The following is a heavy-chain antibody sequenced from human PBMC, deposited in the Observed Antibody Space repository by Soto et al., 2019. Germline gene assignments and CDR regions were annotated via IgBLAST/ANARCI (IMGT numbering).Heavy chain of an antibody. V-gene: IGHV1-18*01. J-gene: IGHJ4*02. CDR3: AKTFGYSYAVDY. D-gene: IGHD5-18*01. Sequence: QVQLVQSGAEVKKPGASVKVSCKASGYTFTSYGITWVRQAPGQGLEWMGWISAYNGNTNYAQKLQGRVTMTTDTSSSTASMELRSLRSDDTAVYCCAKTFGYSYAVDYWGQGTLVTVSS. CDR2: ISAYNGNT. CDR1: GYTFTSYG.